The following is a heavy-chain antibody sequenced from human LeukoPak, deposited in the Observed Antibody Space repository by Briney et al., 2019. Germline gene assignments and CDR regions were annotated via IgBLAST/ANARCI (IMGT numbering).Heavy chain of an antibody. V-gene: IGHV4-59*01. CDR2: IYYSGST. Sequence: SETLSLTCTVSGGSISSYYWSWIRQPPGKGLEWIGCIYYSGSTHYNPSLKSRVTISVDTSKNQFSLKLSSVTAADTAVYYCARARNYYDSSGFYYEGDAFDIWGQGTMVTVSS. J-gene: IGHJ3*02. CDR3: ARARNYYDSSGFYYEGDAFDI. CDR1: GGSISSYY. D-gene: IGHD3-22*01.